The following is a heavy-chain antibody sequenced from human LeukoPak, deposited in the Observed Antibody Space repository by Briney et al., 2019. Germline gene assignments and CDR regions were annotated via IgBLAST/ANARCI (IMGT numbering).Heavy chain of an antibody. Sequence: GESLKISCKGSGYSFTSYWIGWVRQMPGKGLEWMGIIYPGDSDTRYSPSFQGQVTISADKSISTAYLQWSSLKASDTAMYYCARYGRDSSGLIRGGYYYYYGMDVWGQGTTVTVSS. J-gene: IGHJ6*02. V-gene: IGHV5-51*01. CDR2: IYPGDSDT. CDR3: ARYGRDSSGLIRGGYYYYYGMDV. CDR1: GYSFTSYW. D-gene: IGHD3-22*01.